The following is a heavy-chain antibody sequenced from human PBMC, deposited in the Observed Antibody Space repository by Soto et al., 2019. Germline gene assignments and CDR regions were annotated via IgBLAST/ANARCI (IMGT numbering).Heavy chain of an antibody. CDR3: ARRAAATGTEAPGMDA. CDR1: GGTFSTYT. J-gene: IGHJ6*02. CDR2: IILILGIA. D-gene: IGHD6-13*01. V-gene: IGHV1-69*02. Sequence: VQLVQSGAEVKKPGSSVKVSCKASGGTFSTYTINWVRQAPGQGLEWMGRIILILGIANYAQKFQGRVTITADDSTSTAYMELSSLRSEDTAVYYCARRAAATGTEAPGMDAWGQGTTVTVSS.